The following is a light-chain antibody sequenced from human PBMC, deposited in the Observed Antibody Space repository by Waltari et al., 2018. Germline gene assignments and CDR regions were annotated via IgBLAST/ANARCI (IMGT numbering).Light chain of an antibody. J-gene: IGKJ2*01. CDR2: GAS. CDR3: QQYLSWYT. Sequence: EVVMTQSPATLSVSPGERATLSCRASHSVSSNLAWYQQKPGQTPRLLIYGASTRSTGIPSMFSGSWSGTEFTLTISNLQSEDFAVYYCQQYLSWYTFGQGTKLEIK. V-gene: IGKV3-15*01. CDR1: HSVSSN.